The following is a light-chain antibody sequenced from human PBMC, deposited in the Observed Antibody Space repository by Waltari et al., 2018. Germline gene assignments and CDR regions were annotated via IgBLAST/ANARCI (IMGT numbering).Light chain of an antibody. CDR2: DAS. CDR3: LQRSLWPWT. Sequence: IVLTQSPATLSLSPGDRATLPCRASQTVSTYLAWFQQKPGQAPRLLIYDASNRAPGIPARFSGSGSGTDFSLTISSLEPEDFAVYYCLQRSLWPWTFGQGTKVAVK. J-gene: IGKJ1*01. V-gene: IGKV3-11*01. CDR1: QTVSTY.